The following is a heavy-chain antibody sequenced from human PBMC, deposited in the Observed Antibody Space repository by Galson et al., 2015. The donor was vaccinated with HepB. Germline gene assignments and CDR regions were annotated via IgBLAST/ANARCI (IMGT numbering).Heavy chain of an antibody. CDR3: ARALRVQLERRGFDY. CDR1: GYTFSSHD. CDR2: MNPNSGNT. Sequence: SVKVSCKASGYTFSSHDINWVRQTTGQGLEWMGWMNPNSGNTGYAQKFQGRVTMTRNTSISTAYMELRSLRSEDTAVYYCARALRVQLERRGFDYWGQGALVAVSS. J-gene: IGHJ4*02. V-gene: IGHV1-8*01. D-gene: IGHD1-1*01.